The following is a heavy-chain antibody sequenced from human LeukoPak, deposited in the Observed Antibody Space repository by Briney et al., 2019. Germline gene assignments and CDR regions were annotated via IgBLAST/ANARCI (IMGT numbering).Heavy chain of an antibody. J-gene: IGHJ4*02. CDR2: ISSNGGST. CDR3: ARMTLYGSGTVH. CDR1: GFTFSSYS. D-gene: IGHD3-10*01. V-gene: IGHV3-64*02. Sequence: GGSLRLSGAASGFTFSSYSMHWVRQAPGKGLEYVSGISSNGGSTWYAGSVKGRFTISRDNSKNTVNLQLGSLRIEDTAVYHCARMTLYGSGTVHWGQGILVTVSS.